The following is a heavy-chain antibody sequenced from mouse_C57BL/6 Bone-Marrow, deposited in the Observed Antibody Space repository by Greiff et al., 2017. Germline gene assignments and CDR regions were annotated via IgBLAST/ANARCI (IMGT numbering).Heavy chain of an antibody. J-gene: IGHJ3*01. CDR1: GFTFSSYA. D-gene: IGHD2-4*01. V-gene: IGHV5-4*03. CDR3: ARGGLRRGFAY. CDR2: ISDGGSYT. Sequence: EVMLVESGGGLVKPGGSLKLSCAASGFTFSSYAMSWVRQTPEKRLEWVATISDGGSYTYYPDNVKGRFTISRDNAKNNLYLQMSHLKSEDTAMYYCARGGLRRGFAYWGQGTLVTVSA.